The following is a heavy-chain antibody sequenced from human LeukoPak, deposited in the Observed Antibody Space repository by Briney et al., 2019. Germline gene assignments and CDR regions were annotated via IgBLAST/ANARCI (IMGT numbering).Heavy chain of an antibody. V-gene: IGHV4-61*01. D-gene: IGHD3-10*01. CDR1: GGSVSSGTYY. J-gene: IGHJ4*02. CDR3: ARRGGSGTSFDY. Sequence: SETLSLTCTVSGGSVSSGTYYWSWIRQPPGKGLEWIGYIYYTGSTNYNPSLKSRLTISVDTSKNQFSLKLSSVTAADTAVYYCARRGGSGTSFDYWGQGTLVTVSS. CDR2: IYYTGST.